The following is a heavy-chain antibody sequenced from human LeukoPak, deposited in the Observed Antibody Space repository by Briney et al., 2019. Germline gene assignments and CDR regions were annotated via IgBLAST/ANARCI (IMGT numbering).Heavy chain of an antibody. CDR2: ITSSSSTI. J-gene: IGHJ4*02. CDR3: ARNFDS. D-gene: IGHD2/OR15-2a*01. V-gene: IGHV3-48*01. Sequence: PGGSLRLSCAASGFTFTSYTMNWVRQARGKGLEWVSYITSSSSTIYYAASVKGRFTMSRDNAENSLYLQMNSLRAEDTAVYYCARNFDSWGQGTLVTVSS. CDR1: GFTFTSYT.